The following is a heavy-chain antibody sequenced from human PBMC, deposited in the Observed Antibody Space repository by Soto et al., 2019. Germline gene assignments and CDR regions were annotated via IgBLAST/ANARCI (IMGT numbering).Heavy chain of an antibody. D-gene: IGHD2-15*01. CDR1: GFTFRSYD. J-gene: IGHJ6*02. CDR2: ISFDGSNK. Sequence: GESLKLSCAASGFTFRSYDMHWVRQAPGKGLEWVATISFDGSNKYYADSVKGRFTISRDNSENTLYLQMNSLRTEDTAVYYCAKDEVLVVVVARDYDGMDVWAQGTTVTVSS. V-gene: IGHV3-30*18. CDR3: AKDEVLVVVVARDYDGMDV.